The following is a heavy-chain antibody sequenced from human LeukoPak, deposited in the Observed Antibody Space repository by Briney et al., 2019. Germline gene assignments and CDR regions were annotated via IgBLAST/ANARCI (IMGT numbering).Heavy chain of an antibody. CDR1: GCIFTTYW. D-gene: IGHD6-13*01. V-gene: IGHV5-10-1*01. J-gene: IGHJ3*01. Sequence: GESLQISCKGSGCIFTTYWIIWVRQMPGKGLEWMGTIDPSDSYTSYSPSFQGHVAISADKSINTAYLQWSSLKASDTAMYYCARHSSAAAASDVWGQGTMVSVSS. CDR3: ARHSSAAAASDV. CDR2: IDPSDSYT.